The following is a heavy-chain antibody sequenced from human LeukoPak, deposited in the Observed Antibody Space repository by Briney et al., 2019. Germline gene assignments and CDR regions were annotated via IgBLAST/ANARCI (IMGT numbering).Heavy chain of an antibody. V-gene: IGHV4-59*08. CDR3: AGGYCSGGSCYPSTLQQLDY. CDR1: GGSISSYY. CDR2: IYYSGST. J-gene: IGHJ4*02. Sequence: PSETLSLTCTVSGGSISSYYWSWIRQPPGKGLEWIGYIYYSGSTNYNPSLKSRVTISVDTSKNQFSLKLSSVTAADTAVYYCAGGYCSGGSCYPSTLQQLDYWGQGTLVTVSS. D-gene: IGHD2-15*01.